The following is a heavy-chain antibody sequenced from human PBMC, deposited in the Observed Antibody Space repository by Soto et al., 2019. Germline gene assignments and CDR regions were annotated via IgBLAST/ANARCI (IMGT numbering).Heavy chain of an antibody. CDR1: GFTFSSYA. CDR2: ISYDGSNK. V-gene: IGHV3-30-3*01. Sequence: PGGSLRLSFAASGFTFSSYAMHWVRQAPGKGLEWVAVISYDGSNKYYADSVKGRFTISRDNSKNTLYLQMNSLRAEDTAVYYCASGAAYSSSWYLFDYWGQGTLVTVSS. J-gene: IGHJ4*02. D-gene: IGHD6-13*01. CDR3: ASGAAYSSSWYLFDY.